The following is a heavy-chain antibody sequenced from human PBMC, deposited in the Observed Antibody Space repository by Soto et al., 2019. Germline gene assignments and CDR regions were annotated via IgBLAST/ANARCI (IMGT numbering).Heavy chain of an antibody. J-gene: IGHJ4*02. D-gene: IGHD3-10*01. V-gene: IGHV3-21*06. CDR3: RRDNPWPGGHNFDY. CDR1: GFTFRNYN. CDR2: ISTGGGNT. Sequence: EVQLVESGGGLVKAGGSLRLFCTASGFTFRNYNMNWVRQAPGKGLEWVSSISTGGGNTFYADSVKGRFTISRDNAENSPFLQKDSPRAHDTAVYYCRRDNPWPGGHNFDYWGQGTLVTVSS.